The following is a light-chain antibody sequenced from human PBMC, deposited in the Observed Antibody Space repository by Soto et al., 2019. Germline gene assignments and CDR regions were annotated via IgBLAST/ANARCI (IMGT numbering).Light chain of an antibody. Sequence: DIRMTQSPSTLSASVGDRVTITCRASQRVGWYLAWYQKKPGKAPKLLIYDASNLESGVPSRFSGSVSGTEFAPHTGTLQSDDFATYYGEEYDANSCSFGQGSTVEIK. CDR1: QRVGWY. CDR3: EEYDANSCS. J-gene: IGKJ1*01. CDR2: DAS. V-gene: IGKV1-5*01.